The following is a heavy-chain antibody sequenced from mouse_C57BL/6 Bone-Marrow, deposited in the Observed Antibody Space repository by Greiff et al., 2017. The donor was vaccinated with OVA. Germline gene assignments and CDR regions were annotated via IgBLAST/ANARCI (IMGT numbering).Heavy chain of an antibody. V-gene: IGHV1-50*01. D-gene: IGHD3-2*02. Sequence: VQLQQPGAELVKPGASVKLSCKASGYTFTSYWMQWVKQRPGQGLEWIGEIDPSDSYTNSNQKFKGKATLTVDTSSSTAYMQLSSLTSEDSAVYYCASPDSSGYYYAMDYWGQGTSVTVSS. J-gene: IGHJ4*01. CDR2: IDPSDSYT. CDR1: GYTFTSYW. CDR3: ASPDSSGYYYAMDY.